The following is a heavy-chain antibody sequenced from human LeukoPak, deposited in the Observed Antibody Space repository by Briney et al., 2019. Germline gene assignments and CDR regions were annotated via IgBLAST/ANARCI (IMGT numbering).Heavy chain of an antibody. CDR2: IYSGGST. CDR1: GFTVSSNY. CDR3: AREATTVYDAFDI. V-gene: IGHV3-66*01. Sequence: GGSLRLSCAASGFTVSSNYMSWVRQAPGKGLEWVSVIYSGGSTYYADSVKGRFTISRDNSKNTLYLQMNSLRAEDTAVYYCAREATTVYDAFDIWGHGTMVTVSS. D-gene: IGHD4-17*01. J-gene: IGHJ3*02.